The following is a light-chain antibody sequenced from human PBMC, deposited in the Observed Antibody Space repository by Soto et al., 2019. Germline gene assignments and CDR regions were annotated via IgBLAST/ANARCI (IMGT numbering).Light chain of an antibody. CDR3: QQYNIYPWT. J-gene: IGKJ1*01. CDR2: VAS. V-gene: IGKV1-5*03. CDR1: QNIDRW. Sequence: DIQMTQSPSTLSASVGDRVTITCRASQNIDRWLAWYQQKTGKAPNLLIYVASNLESGVPSRYSGRGSGPEFTLTISSLRPYDFATYYCQQYNIYPWTFGQGTKVEIK.